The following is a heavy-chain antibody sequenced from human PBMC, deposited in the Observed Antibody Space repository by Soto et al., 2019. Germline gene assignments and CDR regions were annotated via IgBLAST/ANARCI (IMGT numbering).Heavy chain of an antibody. CDR1: GFSLNTRGVR. D-gene: IGHD6-6*01. J-gene: IGHJ5*02. CDR3: AHRRYGSSSFYDWFDP. CDR2: LSWDDDE. V-gene: IGHV2-5*02. Sequence: QITLKESGPTLVKPTQTLTLTCTFSGFSLNTRGVRVGWIRQPPGKALEWLAILSWDDDERYSPSLRSRLTITKDNTKNQVVLTMTDMDPVDTATYYCAHRRYGSSSFYDWFDPWGQGTLVTVSS.